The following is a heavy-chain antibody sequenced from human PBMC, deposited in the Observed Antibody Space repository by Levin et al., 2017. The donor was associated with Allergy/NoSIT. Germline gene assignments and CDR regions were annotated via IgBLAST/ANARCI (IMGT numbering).Heavy chain of an antibody. CDR1: GFTFSNYD. CDR2: IGIAGDT. J-gene: IGHJ6*02. D-gene: IGHD6-13*01. Sequence: LSLTCAASGFTFSNYDMHWVRQATGKGLEWVSGIGIAGDTYYPGSVKGRFTISRENAKNSLFLQMDSLRAGDTAVYYCARGGLQQRGLDNIDVCDQGTTVTVSS. CDR3: ARGGLQQRGLDNIDV. V-gene: IGHV3-13*01.